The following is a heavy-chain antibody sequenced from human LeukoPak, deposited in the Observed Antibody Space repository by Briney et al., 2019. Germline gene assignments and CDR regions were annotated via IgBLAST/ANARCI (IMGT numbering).Heavy chain of an antibody. Sequence: NPGGSLRLSCGASGFFLITQDMNWFRQAPGKGLEGGAYIRSDGYHTYYADSVKGRFTISRDNSKNSLYLQMNSLRTEDTALYYCAKGKNTGSYLSHVDYWGQGTLVTVSS. J-gene: IGHJ4*02. CDR3: AKGKNTGSYLSHVDY. CDR1: GFFLITQD. V-gene: IGHV3-30*02. D-gene: IGHD3-10*01. CDR2: IRSDGYHT.